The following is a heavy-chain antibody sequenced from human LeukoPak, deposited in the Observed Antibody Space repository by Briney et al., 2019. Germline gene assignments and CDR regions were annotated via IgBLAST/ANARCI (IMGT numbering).Heavy chain of an antibody. Sequence: GASEKVSCKASGYTFTDYGVSWVRQAPGQGLEWMGWISAYNGNTNYAQKLQGRVTMTTDTSTSTAYMELRSLRSDDTAVYYCASGVGTEPYYYYYMDVWGKGTTVTVSS. D-gene: IGHD4-23*01. V-gene: IGHV1-18*01. CDR3: ASGVGTEPYYYYYMDV. CDR1: GYTFTDYG. CDR2: ISAYNGNT. J-gene: IGHJ6*03.